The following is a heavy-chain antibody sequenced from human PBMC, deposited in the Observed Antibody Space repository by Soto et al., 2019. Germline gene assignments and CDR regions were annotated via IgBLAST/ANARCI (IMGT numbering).Heavy chain of an antibody. J-gene: IGHJ4*02. V-gene: IGHV3-23*01. CDR3: AKGRGGSGSLPPRVDF. CDR1: GFTFNNYA. Sequence: EVQLLESGGGLVQPGGSLRLSCAASGFTFNNYAMTWVRQAPGKGLEWVSAISGGGDTTSYADSVKGRFPVSRDGSKNTRYLQMSSLRAEDTALYYCAKGRGGSGSLPPRVDFWGQGTLVTVSS. D-gene: IGHD3-10*01. CDR2: ISGGGDTT.